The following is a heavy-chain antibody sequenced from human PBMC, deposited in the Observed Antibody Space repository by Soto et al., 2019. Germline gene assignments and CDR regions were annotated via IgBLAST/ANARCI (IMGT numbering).Heavy chain of an antibody. Sequence: GVLRLSCTASGFTFSDSWMTWVRQAPGKGLEWVARIKPDESEKKYADSVKGRFSISRDNAKNSMYLQMDSLRGEDTAVYYCVRGGSNYASWGQGTLATVSS. V-gene: IGHV3-7*01. CDR2: IKPDESEK. CDR1: GFTFSDSW. D-gene: IGHD4-4*01. CDR3: VRGGSNYAS. J-gene: IGHJ5*02.